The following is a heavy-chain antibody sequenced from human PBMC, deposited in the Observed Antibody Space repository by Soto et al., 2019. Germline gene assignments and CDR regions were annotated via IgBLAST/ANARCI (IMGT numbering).Heavy chain of an antibody. CDR1: GFTFSSYG. CDR3: AKTFRWELLPLDY. J-gene: IGHJ4*02. CDR2: ISYDGSNK. D-gene: IGHD1-26*01. V-gene: IGHV3-30*18. Sequence: GGSLRLSCAASGFTFSSYGMHWVRQAPGKGLEWVAVISYDGSNKYYADSVKGRFTISRDNSKNTLYLQMNSLRAEDTAVYYCAKTFRWELLPLDYWGQGTLVTVSS.